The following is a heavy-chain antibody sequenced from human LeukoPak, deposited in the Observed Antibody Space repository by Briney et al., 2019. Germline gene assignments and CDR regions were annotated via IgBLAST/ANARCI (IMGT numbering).Heavy chain of an antibody. D-gene: IGHD3-9*01. CDR2: ISYDGSNK. J-gene: IGHJ4*02. CDR3: ARELLLRYYFDY. CDR1: GFTFSSYA. Sequence: GGSLRLSCAASGFTFSSYAMHWVRQAPGKGLEWVAVISYDGSNKHYADSVKGRFTISRDNSKNTLYLQMNSLRAEDTAVYYCARELLLRYYFDYWGQGTLVTVSS. V-gene: IGHV3-30-3*01.